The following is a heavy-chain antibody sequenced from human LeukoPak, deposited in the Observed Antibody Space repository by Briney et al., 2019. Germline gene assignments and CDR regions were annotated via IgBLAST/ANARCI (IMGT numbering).Heavy chain of an antibody. V-gene: IGHV3-30*03. CDR1: GFTFSSYA. CDR2: ISYEGTDK. J-gene: IGHJ3*02. CDR3: ARGGDSSSSHAFDI. D-gene: IGHD6-6*01. Sequence: PGRSLRLSCVASGFTFSSYAMHWVRQAPGKGLEWVAAISYEGTDKYYEESVKGRFTISRDNSKNTVYLQMDSLRAEDTALYYCARGGDSSSSHAFDIWGQGTMVTVSS.